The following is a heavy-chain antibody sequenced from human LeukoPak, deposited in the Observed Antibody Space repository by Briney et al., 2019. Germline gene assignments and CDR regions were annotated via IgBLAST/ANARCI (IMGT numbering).Heavy chain of an antibody. J-gene: IGHJ4*02. CDR1: GRSFSGYY. D-gene: IGHD3-22*01. Sequence: SETLSLTCTVYGRSFSGYYWSWIRQPPGKGLEWIGEINHSGSTNYNPSLKSRVTISVDTSKNQFSLKLSSVTAADTAVYYCARDTYYYDSSGYYQSYYFDYWGQGTLVTVSS. CDR2: INHSGST. V-gene: IGHV4-34*09. CDR3: ARDTYYYDSSGYYQSYYFDY.